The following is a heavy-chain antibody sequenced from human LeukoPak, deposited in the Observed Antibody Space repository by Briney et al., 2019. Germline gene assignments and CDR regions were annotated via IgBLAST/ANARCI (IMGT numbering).Heavy chain of an antibody. Sequence: GGSLRLSCEASGFALSSHWMTWVRQVPGRGPEWVANMNRDGSETYYLDSVKGRFTISKDNTKNSLYLQMNSLRAEDTALYHCASNNGMDVWGQGTTVIVSS. CDR2: MNRDGSET. V-gene: IGHV3-7*03. J-gene: IGHJ6*02. CDR1: GFALSSHW. D-gene: IGHD2/OR15-2a*01. CDR3: ASNNGMDV.